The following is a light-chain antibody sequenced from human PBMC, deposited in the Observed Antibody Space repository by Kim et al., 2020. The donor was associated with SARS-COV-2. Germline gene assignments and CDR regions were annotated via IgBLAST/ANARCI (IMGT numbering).Light chain of an antibody. Sequence: VALGQTVRITCQGDCLRTYYASWYQQKPGQAPLLVLYGNNHRPSGIPDRFSGSCSGNTASLTITGAKAEDEADYYCNSPDTSNTVVFGGGTQLTVL. V-gene: IGLV3-19*01. J-gene: IGLJ2*01. CDR2: GNN. CDR3: NSPDTSNTVV. CDR1: CLRTYY.